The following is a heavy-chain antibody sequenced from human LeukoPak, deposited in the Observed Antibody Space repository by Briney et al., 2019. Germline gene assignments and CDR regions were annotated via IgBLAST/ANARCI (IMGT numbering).Heavy chain of an antibody. CDR3: ARAPTIFGVVIFYFDY. CDR2: IYYSGST. CDR1: GGSISSYY. J-gene: IGHJ4*02. Sequence: SETPSLTCTVSGGSISSYYWSWIWQPPGKGLEWIGYIYYSGSTNYNPSLKSRVTISVDTSKNQFSLKLSSVTAADTAVYYCARAPTIFGVVIFYFDYWGQGTLVTVSS. D-gene: IGHD3-3*01. V-gene: IGHV4-59*01.